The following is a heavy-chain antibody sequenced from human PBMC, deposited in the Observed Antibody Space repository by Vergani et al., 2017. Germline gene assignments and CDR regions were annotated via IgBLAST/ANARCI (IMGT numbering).Heavy chain of an antibody. Sequence: EVQLVESGGGLVQPGRSLRLSCAASGFTFDDYAMHWVRQAPGKGLEWVSGISWNSGSIGYADSVKGRFTISRDNAKNTLYLQMNSLRAEDTAVYYCAKDLGRSSSSSLIYWGQGTLVTVSS. V-gene: IGHV3-9*01. CDR1: GFTFDDYA. CDR3: AKDLGRSSSSSLIY. D-gene: IGHD6-6*01. CDR2: ISWNSGSI. J-gene: IGHJ4*02.